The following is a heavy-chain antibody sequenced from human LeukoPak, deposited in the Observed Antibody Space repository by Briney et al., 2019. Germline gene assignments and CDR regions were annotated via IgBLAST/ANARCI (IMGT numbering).Heavy chain of an antibody. Sequence: PAGGSLRLSCAASGFTVSNNYMTWVRQAPGKGLEWVSAISGSGGSTYYADSVKGRFTISRDNSKNTLYLQMNSLRAEDTAVYYCASSGSYVAHYYGMDVWGQGTTVTVSS. D-gene: IGHD3-10*01. V-gene: IGHV3-23*01. CDR1: GFTVSNNY. CDR3: ASSGSYVAHYYGMDV. CDR2: ISGSGGST. J-gene: IGHJ6*02.